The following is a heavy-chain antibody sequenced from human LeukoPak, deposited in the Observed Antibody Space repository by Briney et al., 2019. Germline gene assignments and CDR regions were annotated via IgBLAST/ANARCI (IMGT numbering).Heavy chain of an antibody. J-gene: IGHJ4*02. V-gene: IGHV3-30*03. CDR2: ISYDGSNK. CDR1: GFTFSSYG. D-gene: IGHD6-19*01. CDR3: ARVFHSSYFDY. Sequence: GGSLRLSCAASGFTFSSYGMHWVRQAPGKGLEWVAVISYDGSNKCYADSVKGRFTISRDNSENTLYLQMNSLRAEDTAVYYCARVFHSSYFDYWGQGTLVTVSS.